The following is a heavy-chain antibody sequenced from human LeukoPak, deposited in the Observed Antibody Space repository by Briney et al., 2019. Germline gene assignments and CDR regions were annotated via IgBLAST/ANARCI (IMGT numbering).Heavy chain of an antibody. Sequence: SETLPLTCAVYGVSFSGYYWSWIRQPPGKGLEWIATISYSGSTYYSPSLKSRVTISMDTSRNQFSLKLSSVTAADTAVYYCASRTTVRWGMSGDYWGQGTLVTVSS. CDR2: ISYSGST. CDR3: ASRTTVRWGMSGDY. CDR1: GVSFSGYY. J-gene: IGHJ4*02. V-gene: IGHV4-34*01. D-gene: IGHD4-17*01.